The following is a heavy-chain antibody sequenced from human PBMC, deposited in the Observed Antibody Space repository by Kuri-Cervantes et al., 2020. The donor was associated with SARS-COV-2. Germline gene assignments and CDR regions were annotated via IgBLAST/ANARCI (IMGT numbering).Heavy chain of an antibody. V-gene: IGHV1-69*13. Sequence: SVKVSCKASGGTFSSYAISWVRQAPGQGLEWMGGIIPIFGTANYAQKFQGRVTITADESTSTAYMELSSLRSEDTAVYYCARDPNSIVVVPAAIPGAFDIWGQGTMVTVSS. CDR2: IIPIFGTA. J-gene: IGHJ3*02. CDR3: ARDPNSIVVVPAAIPGAFDI. CDR1: GGTFSSYA. D-gene: IGHD2-2*01.